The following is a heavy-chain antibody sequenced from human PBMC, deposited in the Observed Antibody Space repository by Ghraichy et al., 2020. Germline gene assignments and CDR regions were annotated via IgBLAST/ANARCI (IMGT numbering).Heavy chain of an antibody. J-gene: IGHJ4*02. CDR3: AREGATVRVFDY. CDR2: IFYDGNNK. CDR1: GFTFSDYG. D-gene: IGHD4/OR15-4a*01. V-gene: IGHV3-33*01. Sequence: GGSLRLSCAASGFTFSDYGMHWVRQAPGKGLEWVAVIFYDGNNKYYPDSVRGRFTISRDNSKNTLYLQMNSLRAEDTAVYYCAREGATVRVFDYWGQGTLVTVSS.